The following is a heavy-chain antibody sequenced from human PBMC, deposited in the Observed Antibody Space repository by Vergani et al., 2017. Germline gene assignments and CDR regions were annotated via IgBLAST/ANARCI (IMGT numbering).Heavy chain of an antibody. V-gene: IGHV3-30*18. J-gene: IGHJ6*02. Sequence: QVQLVESGGGVVQPGRSLRLSCAASGFTFSSYGMHWVRQAPGKGLEWVAVISYDGSNKYYADSVKGRFTISRDNSKNTLYLQMNSLRAEDTAVYYCAKHGRYCSGGSCYLYYYYGMDVWGQGTTVTVSS. CDR1: GFTFSSYG. CDR2: ISYDGSNK. CDR3: AKHGRYCSGGSCYLYYYYGMDV. D-gene: IGHD2-15*01.